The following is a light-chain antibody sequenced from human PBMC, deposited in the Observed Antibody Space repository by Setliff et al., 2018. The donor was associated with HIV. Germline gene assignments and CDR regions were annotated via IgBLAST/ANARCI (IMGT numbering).Light chain of an antibody. CDR1: SSDVGSYDL. Sequence: QSVLAQPASVSESPGQSITISCTGTSSDVGSYDLVSWYQQHPGKAPKVMIYEVNKRPSGVSNRFSGSKSGNTASLTISGLQAEDEADYYCCSYAGSTTLVFGGGTKVTVL. J-gene: IGLJ3*02. CDR2: EVN. V-gene: IGLV2-23*02. CDR3: CSYAGSTTLV.